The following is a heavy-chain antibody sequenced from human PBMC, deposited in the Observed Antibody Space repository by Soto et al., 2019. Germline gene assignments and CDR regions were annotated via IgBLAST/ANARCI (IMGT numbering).Heavy chain of an antibody. J-gene: IGHJ4*02. D-gene: IGHD3-16*02. CDR2: INHSGST. V-gene: IGHV4-34*01. CDR1: GGSFSGYY. Sequence: PSETQSLTCAFYGGSFSGYYWSWIRQPPGKGLEWIGEINHSGSTNYNPSLKSRVTISVDTSKNQFSLKLSSVTAADTAVYYCARGVVTVIHYFDYWGQGTLVTVSS. CDR3: ARGVVTVIHYFDY.